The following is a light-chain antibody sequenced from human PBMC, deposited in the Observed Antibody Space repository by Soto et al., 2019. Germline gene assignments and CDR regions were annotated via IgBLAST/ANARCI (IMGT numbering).Light chain of an antibody. CDR3: QQYNNWPTWT. CDR1: QSVGSN. CDR2: GAS. J-gene: IGKJ1*01. V-gene: IGKV3-15*01. Sequence: EIVMTQSPATLSVSPGERCTLSCRARQSVGSNLAWYQQKPGQAPRLLIYGASTRATGIPARFSGSGSETEFTLTISSLQAEDSAVYFCQQYNNWPTWTFGQGTKVDIK.